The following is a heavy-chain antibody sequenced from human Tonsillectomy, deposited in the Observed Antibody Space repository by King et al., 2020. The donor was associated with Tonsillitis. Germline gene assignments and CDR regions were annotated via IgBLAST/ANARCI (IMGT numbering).Heavy chain of an antibody. Sequence: DVQLVESGGGLVQPGGSLRVSCSASGFTFSFYAMHWVRQAPGKGLEYVSTISSNGGNTYYADSVKGRFTISRDNSKNTLYLQMSSLRADDTAVYFCVKSGWGMEVVWGQGTTVTVSS. CDR3: VKSGWGMEVV. CDR1: GFTFSFYA. V-gene: IGHV3-64D*06. CDR2: ISSNGGNT. D-gene: IGHD3-16*01. J-gene: IGHJ6*02.